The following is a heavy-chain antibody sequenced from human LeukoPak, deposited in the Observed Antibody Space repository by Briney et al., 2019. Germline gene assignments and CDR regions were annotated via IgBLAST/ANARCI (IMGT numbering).Heavy chain of an antibody. CDR2: IYYSGST. CDR1: GGSISSSSYY. V-gene: IGHV4-39*07. CDR3: ARENTFGGVIVLLAAFDI. J-gene: IGHJ3*02. Sequence: PSETLSLTCTVSGGSISSSSYYWGWIRQPPGKGLEWIGSIYYSGSTYYNPSLKSRVTMSVDTSKNQFSLKLSSVTAADTAVYYCARENTFGGVIVLLAAFDIWGQGTMVTVSS. D-gene: IGHD3-16*02.